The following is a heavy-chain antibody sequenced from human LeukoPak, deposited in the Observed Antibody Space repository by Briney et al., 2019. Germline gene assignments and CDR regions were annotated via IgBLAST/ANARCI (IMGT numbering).Heavy chain of an antibody. CDR1: GFTFSSYA. V-gene: IGHV3-30-3*01. Sequence: PGGSLRLSCAASGFTFSSYAMHWVRQAPGKGLEWVAVISYDGSNKYYADSVKGRFTISRDNSKNTLYLQMNSLRAEDTAVYYCARAGVRFLKIGQNFDIWGQGTMVTVSS. CDR2: ISYDGSNK. J-gene: IGHJ3*02. CDR3: ARAGVRFLKIGQNFDI. D-gene: IGHD3-3*01.